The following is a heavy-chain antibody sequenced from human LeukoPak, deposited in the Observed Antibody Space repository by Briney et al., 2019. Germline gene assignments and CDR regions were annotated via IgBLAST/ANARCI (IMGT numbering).Heavy chain of an antibody. CDR2: IHPGGSDT. V-gene: IGHV3-7*01. Sequence: GGSLRLSCEASGFTFSSFWMSWVRQAPGKGLEWVANIHPGGSDTSYVDSVKGRFTISRDNAKESMFLQMNSLRAEEMVVCYCVRWGEGAGMDRWGQGTLVTVSS. CDR1: GFTFSSFW. CDR3: VRWGEGAGMDR. J-gene: IGHJ5*02. D-gene: IGHD6-19*01.